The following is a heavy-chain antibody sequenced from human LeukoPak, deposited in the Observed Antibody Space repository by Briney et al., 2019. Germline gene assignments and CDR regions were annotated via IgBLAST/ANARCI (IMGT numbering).Heavy chain of an antibody. CDR3: ARAFNSIQPLDY. D-gene: IGHD4-11*01. CDR1: GYTFTGYY. Sequence: ALVKVSCKASGYTFTGYYMHWVRQAPGQGLEWMGWINPNSGGTNYAQKFQGRVTMTRDTSISTAYMELSRLRSEDTAMYYCARAFNSIQPLDYWGQGTLVTVSS. J-gene: IGHJ4*02. CDR2: INPNSGGT. V-gene: IGHV1-2*02.